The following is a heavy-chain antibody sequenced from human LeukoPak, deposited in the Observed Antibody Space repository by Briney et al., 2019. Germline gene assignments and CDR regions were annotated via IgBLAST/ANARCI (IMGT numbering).Heavy chain of an antibody. CDR3: AKTNYDSSGYFDN. J-gene: IGHJ4*02. D-gene: IGHD3-22*01. Sequence: GGSLRLSCVASGFTVNNTYLSWVRQAPGKGLEWVSAISGSGGSTYYADSVKGRFTISRDNSKNTLYLQMNSLRAEDTAVYYCAKTNYDSSGYFDNWGQGILVIVSS. CDR1: GFTVNNTY. CDR2: ISGSGGST. V-gene: IGHV3-23*01.